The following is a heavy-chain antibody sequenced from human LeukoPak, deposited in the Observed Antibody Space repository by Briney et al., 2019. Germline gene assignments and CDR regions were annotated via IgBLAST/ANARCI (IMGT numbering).Heavy chain of an antibody. CDR3: ARLVRGVIPFDY. J-gene: IGHJ4*02. Sequence: GSSVKVSCKASGGTFSSYAISWVRQAPGQGLEWMGGIIPIFGTANYAQKFQGRVTITADESTSTAYMELSSLGSEDTAVYYCARLVRGVIPFDYWGQGTLVTVSS. CDR1: GGTFSSYA. CDR2: IIPIFGTA. V-gene: IGHV1-69*01. D-gene: IGHD3-10*01.